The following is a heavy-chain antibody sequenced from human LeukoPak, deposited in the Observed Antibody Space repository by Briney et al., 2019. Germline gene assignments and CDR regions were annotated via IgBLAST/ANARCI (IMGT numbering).Heavy chain of an antibody. V-gene: IGHV1-69*01. CDR2: IIPIFGTA. CDR1: GGTFSSYA. CDR3: ARVSYDYSNYVSLDY. J-gene: IGHJ4*02. D-gene: IGHD4-11*01. Sequence: ASVKDSCKASGGTFSSYAISWVRQAPGQGLEWMGGIIPIFGTANYAQKFQGRVTITADESTSTAYMELSSLSTEDTAVYYCARVSYDYSNYVSLDYWGQGTLVTVSS.